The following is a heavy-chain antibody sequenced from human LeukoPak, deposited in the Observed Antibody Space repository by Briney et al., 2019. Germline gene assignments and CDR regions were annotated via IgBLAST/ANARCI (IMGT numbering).Heavy chain of an antibody. CDR3: ARDAMVRGVTNYYYYYGMDV. CDR2: ISSSSSYI. D-gene: IGHD3-10*01. CDR1: GFTFSSYS. V-gene: IGHV3-21*01. Sequence: GGSLRLSCAASGFTFSSYSMNWVRQAPGKGLEWVSSISSSSSYIYYADSVKGRFTISRDNAKHSLYLQMNSLRAEDTAVYYCARDAMVRGVTNYYYYYGMDVWGQGTTVTVSS. J-gene: IGHJ6*02.